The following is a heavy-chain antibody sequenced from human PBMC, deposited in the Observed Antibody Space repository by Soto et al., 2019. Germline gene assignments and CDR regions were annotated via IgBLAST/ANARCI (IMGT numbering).Heavy chain of an antibody. CDR1: GYTFTSYG. Sequence: QVQLVQSGAEVKKPGASVKVSCKASGYTFTSYGISWVRQAPGQGLEWMGWISAYNGNTNYAQKLQGRVTMTTDTSTSTAYRDLRSLRSDDTAVYYCAMDARGVFLHYWGQGTLVTVSS. CDR2: ISAYNGNT. J-gene: IGHJ4*02. CDR3: AMDARGVFLHY. V-gene: IGHV1-18*01. D-gene: IGHD3-16*01.